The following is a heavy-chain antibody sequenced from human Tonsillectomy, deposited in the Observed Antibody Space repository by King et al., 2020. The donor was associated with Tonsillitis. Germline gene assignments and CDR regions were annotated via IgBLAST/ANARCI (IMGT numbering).Heavy chain of an antibody. V-gene: IGHV3-33*01. CDR2: IWYDGSNK. CDR1: GFTFSSYG. J-gene: IGHJ4*02. Sequence: VQLVESGGGVVQPGRSLRLSCAASGFTFSSYGMHWVRQAPGKGLEWVALIWYDGSNKYYADSVKGRFTISRDNSKNTLYLQMNSLRAEDTAVYYCATNRTNNDYWGQGTLVTVSS. D-gene: IGHD1-14*01. CDR3: ATNRTNNDY.